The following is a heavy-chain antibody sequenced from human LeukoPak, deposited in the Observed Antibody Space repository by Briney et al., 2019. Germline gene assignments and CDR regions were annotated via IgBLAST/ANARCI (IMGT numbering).Heavy chain of an antibody. CDR3: ARQNGGAEYGDYGH. V-gene: IGHV3-9*01. J-gene: IGHJ4*02. D-gene: IGHD4-17*01. CDR1: GFTFDDYA. Sequence: GRSLRLSCAASGFTFDDYAMHWVRQAPGKGLEWVSGISWNSGSIGYADSVKGRSTISRDNAKNSLYLQMTSLRAEDTALYYCARQNGGAEYGDYGHWGQGILVTVSS. CDR2: ISWNSGSI.